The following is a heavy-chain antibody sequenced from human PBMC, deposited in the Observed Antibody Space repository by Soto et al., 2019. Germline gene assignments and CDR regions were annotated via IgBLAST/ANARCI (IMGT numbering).Heavy chain of an antibody. Sequence: GGSLRLSCAASGFTFSGYAMSWVRQAPGKGLEWVSAISGSGGSTYYADSVKGRFTISRDNSKNTLYLQMNSLRAEDTAVYYCAKREGYCSSTSCYAYNYWGQGTLVTVSS. CDR3: AKREGYCSSTSCYAYNY. CDR1: GFTFSGYA. D-gene: IGHD2-2*01. V-gene: IGHV3-23*01. CDR2: ISGSGGST. J-gene: IGHJ4*02.